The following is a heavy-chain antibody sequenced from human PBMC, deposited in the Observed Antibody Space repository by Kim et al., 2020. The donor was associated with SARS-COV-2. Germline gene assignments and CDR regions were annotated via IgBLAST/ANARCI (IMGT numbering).Heavy chain of an antibody. Sequence: GGSLRLSCVVSGFTFGDYAMHWVRQAPGKGLEWVSGISWNSGSKGYADSVKGRFTISRDNAKNSLYLQMSSLRTEDTALYYCAKDVLRYFEWQTWFDPWGQGTLVSVSS. CDR2: ISWNSGSK. D-gene: IGHD3-9*01. J-gene: IGHJ5*02. CDR3: AKDVLRYFEWQTWFDP. V-gene: IGHV3-9*01. CDR1: GFTFGDYA.